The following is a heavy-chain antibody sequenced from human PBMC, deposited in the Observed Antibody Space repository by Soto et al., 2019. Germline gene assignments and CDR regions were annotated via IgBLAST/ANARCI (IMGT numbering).Heavy chain of an antibody. CDR3: ARFSGSYYYAMDV. D-gene: IGHD6-19*01. J-gene: IGHJ6*02. CDR2: INHSGVT. CDR1: GGSFSGYY. V-gene: IGHV4-34*01. Sequence: QVQLQQWGAGLLKPSGTLSLTCAVYGGSFSGYYWSWIRQPPGKGLEWIGEINHSGVTNYKPSLKRRVTTSVDTSKNQFSLQLKSVPAADTALYYCARFSGSYYYAMDVWGQGSTVTVSS.